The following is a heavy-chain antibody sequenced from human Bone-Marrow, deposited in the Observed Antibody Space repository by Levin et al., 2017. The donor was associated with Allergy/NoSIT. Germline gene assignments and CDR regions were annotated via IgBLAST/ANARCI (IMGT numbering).Heavy chain of an antibody. CDR2: IFHNRSA. CDR1: GDSITDYY. V-gene: IGHV4-59*01. D-gene: IGHD6-6*01. J-gene: IGHJ4*02. Sequence: SQTLSLTCTASGDSITDYYWSWIRQSPGKGLEWIGYIFHNRSANYSPSLKGRVTMSVATSKNHISLEMDSVTPADTAISYCTRGSAARPGYWGQGILVTVSS. CDR3: TRGSAARPGY.